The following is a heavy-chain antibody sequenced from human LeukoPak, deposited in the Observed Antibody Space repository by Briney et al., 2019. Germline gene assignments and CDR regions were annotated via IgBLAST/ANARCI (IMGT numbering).Heavy chain of an antibody. D-gene: IGHD5-18*01. CDR2: ISSSSSYI. CDR1: GFTFSSYS. J-gene: IGHJ4*02. CDR3: ARDHGSLYSYGYSFDY. V-gene: IGHV3-21*01. Sequence: GGSLRLSCAASGFTFSSYSMNWVRQAPGKGPEWVSSISSSSSYIYYADSVKGRFTISRDNAKNSLYLQMNSLRAEDTAVYYCARDHGSLYSYGYSFDYWGQGTLVTVSS.